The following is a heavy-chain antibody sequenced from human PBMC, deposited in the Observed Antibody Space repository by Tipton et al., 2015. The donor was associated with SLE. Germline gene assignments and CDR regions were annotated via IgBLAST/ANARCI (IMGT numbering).Heavy chain of an antibody. CDR2: IYFSGTT. J-gene: IGHJ3*02. CDR1: GGSLSGHY. Sequence: TLSLTCSVSGGSLSGHYWSWIRQTPGMRLAWIGYIYFSGTTKFNPSLESRVTMSIDTSNNQFSMKLTSVTAADTAIYYCARTHLPASMGAFDIWGQGTMLTVSS. V-gene: IGHV4-59*11. CDR3: ARTHLPASMGAFDI. D-gene: IGHD2-2*01.